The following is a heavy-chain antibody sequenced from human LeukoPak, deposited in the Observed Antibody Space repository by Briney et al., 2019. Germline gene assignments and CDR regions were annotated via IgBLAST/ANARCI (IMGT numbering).Heavy chain of an antibody. J-gene: IGHJ4*02. Sequence: GESPKISCQGSGYRFTTYWIGWVRQMPGKGLEWMGIINPGNSDTRYSPSFQGQVTISADKSISTAYLLWSSLKASDTAMYYCARHPITRYYDSSGYSAAGPDYWGQGTLVTVSS. CDR1: GYRFTTYW. D-gene: IGHD3-22*01. V-gene: IGHV5-51*01. CDR3: ARHPITRYYDSSGYSAAGPDY. CDR2: INPGNSDT.